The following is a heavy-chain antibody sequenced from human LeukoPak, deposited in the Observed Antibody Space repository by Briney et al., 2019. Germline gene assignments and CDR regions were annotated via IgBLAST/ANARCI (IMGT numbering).Heavy chain of an antibody. D-gene: IGHD2-15*01. V-gene: IGHV3-21*01. Sequence: GGSLRLSCAASGFTFSSYSMNWVRKAPGKGLEWVSSISSSSSYIYYADSVKGRFTISRDNAKNSLYLQMNSLRAEDTAVYYCARDPGYCSGGSCQYYYYYYMDVWAKGPRSPSP. CDR2: ISSSSSYI. CDR1: GFTFSSYS. J-gene: IGHJ6*03. CDR3: ARDPGYCSGGSCQYYYYYYMDV.